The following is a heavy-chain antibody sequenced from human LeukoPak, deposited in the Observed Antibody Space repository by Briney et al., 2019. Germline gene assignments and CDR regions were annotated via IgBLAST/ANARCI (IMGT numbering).Heavy chain of an antibody. CDR1: GYSITSGYS. D-gene: IGHD5-18*01. J-gene: IGHJ4*02. CDR2: IYHRGST. Sequence: SETLSLTCTVSGYSITSGYSWGWIRQPPGKGLEWIVSIYHRGSTYYNPSLKSRVTISVDTSKDQFSLQLSSVTAADAAVYYRARAGYSYGTGYYFDYWGQGTLVTVSS. V-gene: IGHV4-38-2*02. CDR3: ARAGYSYGTGYYFDY.